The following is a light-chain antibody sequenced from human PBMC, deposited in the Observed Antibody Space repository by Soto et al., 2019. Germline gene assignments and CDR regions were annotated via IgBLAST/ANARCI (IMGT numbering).Light chain of an antibody. CDR2: GAS. CDR3: QQYNNSWT. CDR1: QSISSN. V-gene: IGKV3-15*01. Sequence: EIVMMHSPATLSVSPGERVTLSCRASQSISSNLAWYQQKPGQAPRLLIYGASTRATGIPARFSGSGSGTDFTLNVSSLQSEDFAVYYCQQYNNSWTGGQGAKADIK. J-gene: IGKJ1*01.